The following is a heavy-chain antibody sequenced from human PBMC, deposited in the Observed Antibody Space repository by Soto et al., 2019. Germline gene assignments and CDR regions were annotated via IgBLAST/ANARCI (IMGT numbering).Heavy chain of an antibody. D-gene: IGHD2-21*02. V-gene: IGHV4-34*02. CDR3: ARQGAVTVMFYYHGMDV. J-gene: IGHJ6*02. Sequence: QVQLQQWGAGLLKPSETLSLTCDVYGGSFGGYFWSWIRQPPGKGLEWIGEINLGGITNYNPSLKSRITISVDTSKNQFSLKLSSVTAADAAVYYCARQGAVTVMFYYHGMDVWGQGTSVTVSS. CDR2: INLGGIT. CDR1: GGSFGGYF.